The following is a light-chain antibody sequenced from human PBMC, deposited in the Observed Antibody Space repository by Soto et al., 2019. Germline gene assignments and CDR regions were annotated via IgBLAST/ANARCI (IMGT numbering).Light chain of an antibody. CDR3: QQSFSTPHT. CDR2: AAS. J-gene: IGKJ2*01. V-gene: IGKV1-39*01. CDR1: RSISSY. Sequence: DIQMTQSPSSLSASVGDRVTITCRASRSISSYLNWYQHEPGKAPKLLIYAASTLQSGVPSRFSGSGSGTNFILTISSLQPEDFATYYCQQSFSTPHTFGQGTKLEIK.